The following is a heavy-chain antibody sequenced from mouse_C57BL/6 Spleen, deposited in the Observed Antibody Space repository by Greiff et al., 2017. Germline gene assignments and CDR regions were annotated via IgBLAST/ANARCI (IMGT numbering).Heavy chain of an antibody. CDR1: GFTFSSYG. V-gene: IGHV5-6*01. J-gene: IGHJ2*01. CDR2: ISSGGSYT. CDR3: ARQSPYFDY. Sequence: EVMLVESGGDLVKPGGSLKLSCAASGFTFSSYGMSWVRQTPDKRLEWVATISSGGSYTYYPDSVKGRFTISRDNAKNTLYLQMSSLKSEDTAMYYCARQSPYFDYWGQGTTLTVSS.